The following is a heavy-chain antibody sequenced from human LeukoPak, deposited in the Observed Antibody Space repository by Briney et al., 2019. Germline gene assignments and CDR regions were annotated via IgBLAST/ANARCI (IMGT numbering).Heavy chain of an antibody. CDR1: GGTFSSYA. V-gene: IGHV1-69*04. CDR2: IIPIFGIA. Sequence: SVKVSCKASGGTFSSYAISWVRQAPGQGLEWMGRIIPIFGIANYAQKFQGRVTITADKSTSTAYMELSSLRSEDTAVYYCARLVPTTVVTPGYYYGVDVWGQGTTVTVSS. D-gene: IGHD4-23*01. J-gene: IGHJ6*02. CDR3: ARLVPTTVVTPGYYYGVDV.